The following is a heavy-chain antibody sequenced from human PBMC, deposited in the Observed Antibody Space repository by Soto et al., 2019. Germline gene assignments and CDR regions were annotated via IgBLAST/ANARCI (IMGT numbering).Heavy chain of an antibody. Sequence: PGGSLRLSCAASGFTFSSYSMNWVRQAPGKGLEWVSSISSSSSYIYYADSVKGRFTISRDNAKNSLYLQMNSLRAEDTAVYYCARAREVVVAATRYYYYYGMDVWGQGTTVTVSS. D-gene: IGHD2-15*01. CDR1: GFTFSSYS. V-gene: IGHV3-21*01. CDR3: ARAREVVVAATRYYYYYGMDV. CDR2: ISSSSSYI. J-gene: IGHJ6*02.